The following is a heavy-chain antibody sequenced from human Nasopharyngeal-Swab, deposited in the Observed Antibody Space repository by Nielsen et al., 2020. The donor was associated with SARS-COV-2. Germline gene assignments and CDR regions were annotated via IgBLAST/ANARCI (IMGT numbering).Heavy chain of an antibody. V-gene: IGHV4-34*01. CDR1: GGSFSGYY. J-gene: IGHJ5*02. CDR3: ARAREYGPWGSGYNNWFDP. CDR2: INHSGST. D-gene: IGHD3-22*01. Sequence: GSLRLSCAVYGGSFSGYYWSWIRQPPGKGLEWIGEINHSGSTNYNPSLKSRVTISVDTSKNQFSLKLSSVTAADTAVYYCARAREYGPWGSGYNNWFDPWGQGTPVTVSS.